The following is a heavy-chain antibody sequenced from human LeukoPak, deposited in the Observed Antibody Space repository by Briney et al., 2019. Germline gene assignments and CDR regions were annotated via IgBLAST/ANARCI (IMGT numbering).Heavy chain of an antibody. CDR3: PSRS. J-gene: IGHJ5*02. CDR2: ISGSGTGT. CDR1: GFTFSSSA. V-gene: IGHV3-23*01. Sequence: GGSLRLSCAASGFTFSSSAMSWVRQAPGKGLYWVSAISGSGTGTYYADSVKGRFTISRDNSKTTLYLQITTLRAEETAVHYCPSRSWGQGTLVTVSS.